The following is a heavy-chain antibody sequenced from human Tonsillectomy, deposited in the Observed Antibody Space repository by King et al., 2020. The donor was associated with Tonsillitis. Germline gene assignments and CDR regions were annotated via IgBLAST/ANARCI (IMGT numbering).Heavy chain of an antibody. J-gene: IGHJ3*02. CDR2: IYYSGST. D-gene: IGHD3-22*01. CDR1: GGSISSYY. CDR3: ARGAYYYDSSGYYGWGAFDI. V-gene: IGHV4-59*01. Sequence: PLQESGPGLVKPSETLSLTCTVSGGSISSYYWSWIRQPPGKGLEWIGYIYYSGSTNYNPSLKSRVTISVDTSKNQFSLKLSSVTAADTAVYYCARGAYYYDSSGYYGWGAFDIWGQGTMVTVSS.